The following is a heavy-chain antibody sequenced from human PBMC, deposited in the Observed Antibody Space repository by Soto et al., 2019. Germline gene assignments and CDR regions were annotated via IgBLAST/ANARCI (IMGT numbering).Heavy chain of an antibody. V-gene: IGHV4-31*03. J-gene: IGHJ4*02. CDR1: GGSISSGGYY. D-gene: IGHD3-22*01. Sequence: QVQLQESGPGLVKPSQTLSLTCTVSGGSISSGGYYWSWIRQHPGKGLEWIGYVYYSGSTYYNPSLKSRVTISVDTSKNQFSLKLSSVTAADTAVYYCAIGSSGYYPTTFDYWGQGTLVTVSS. CDR3: AIGSSGYYPTTFDY. CDR2: VYYSGST.